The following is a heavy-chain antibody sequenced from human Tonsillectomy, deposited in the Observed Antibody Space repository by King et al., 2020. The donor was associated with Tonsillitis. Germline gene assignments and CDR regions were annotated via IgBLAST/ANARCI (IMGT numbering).Heavy chain of an antibody. CDR2: ISWNSGRI. CDR1: GFTFDDYA. Sequence: VQLVESGGGLVQPGRSLRLSCAASGFTFDDYAMHWVRQAQGKGLEGVSGISWNSGRIGYADSVKGRFTISRDNAKNSLYLQMSSLRTEATALYYCVKDFGGSGKYAAYYFDYWGQGTLVTVSS. D-gene: IGHD1-26*01. J-gene: IGHJ4*02. V-gene: IGHV3-9*01. CDR3: VKDFGGSGKYAAYYFDY.